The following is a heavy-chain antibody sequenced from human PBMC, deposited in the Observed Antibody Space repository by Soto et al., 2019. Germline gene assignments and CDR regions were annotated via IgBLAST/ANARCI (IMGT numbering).Heavy chain of an antibody. V-gene: IGHV3-9*01. CDR1: GFTFDDYA. Sequence: PGGSLRLSCAASGFTFDDYAMHWVRQAPGKGLEWVSGISWNSGSIGYADSVKGRFTISRDNAKNSLYLQMNSLRAEDTALYYCAKPDQSRDIVVVPAASWGQGTLVTVSS. CDR3: AKPDQSRDIVVVPAAS. CDR2: ISWNSGSI. D-gene: IGHD2-2*01. J-gene: IGHJ4*02.